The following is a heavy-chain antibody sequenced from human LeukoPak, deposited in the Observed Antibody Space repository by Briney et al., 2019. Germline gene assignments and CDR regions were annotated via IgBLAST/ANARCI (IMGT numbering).Heavy chain of an antibody. CDR2: IYSGGST. CDR3: AKEGGYYDSSGYYYN. CDR1: GFTVSSNY. J-gene: IGHJ4*02. Sequence: GGSLRLSCAASGFTVSSNYMSWVRQAPGKGLEWISVIYSGGSTYYADSVKGRFTISRDNSKNTLYLQMNSLRAEDTAVYYCAKEGGYYDSSGYYYNWGQGTLVTVSS. V-gene: IGHV3-66*01. D-gene: IGHD3-22*01.